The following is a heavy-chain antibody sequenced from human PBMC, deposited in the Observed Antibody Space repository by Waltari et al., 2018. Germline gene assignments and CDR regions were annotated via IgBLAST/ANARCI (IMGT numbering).Heavy chain of an antibody. V-gene: IGHV4-4*02. CDR3: ARGKRPDYDFWSGYGLFDY. J-gene: IGHJ4*02. CDR1: GGSISSGNW. Sequence: QVQLQESGPGLVKPSGTLSLTCAVSGGSISSGNWWSWVRQPPGKGLEWIGEIYRSGSTRYNPCLKSRVTISVDKSKNQFSLKLSSVTAADTAVYYCARGKRPDYDFWSGYGLFDYWGQGTLVTVSS. CDR2: IYRSGST. D-gene: IGHD3-3*01.